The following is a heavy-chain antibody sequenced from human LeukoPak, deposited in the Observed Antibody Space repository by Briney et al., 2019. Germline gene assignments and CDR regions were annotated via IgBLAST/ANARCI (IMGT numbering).Heavy chain of an antibody. V-gene: IGHV3-30*02. CDR3: AKDLRLWFGDCPDY. J-gene: IGHJ4*02. Sequence: GGSLRLSCAASGFTFSTYGMHWVRQAPGKGLEGVAFIRYDGSNKYYADSVKGRFTISRDNSKNTLYLQMNSLRAEDTAVYYCAKDLRLWFGDCPDYWGQGTLVTVSS. D-gene: IGHD3-10*01. CDR2: IRYDGSNK. CDR1: GFTFSTYG.